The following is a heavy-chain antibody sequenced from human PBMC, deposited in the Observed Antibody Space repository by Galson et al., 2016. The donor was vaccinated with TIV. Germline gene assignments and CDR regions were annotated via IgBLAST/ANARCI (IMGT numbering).Heavy chain of an antibody. CDR3: ARDGLDMTTAVALPDY. J-gene: IGHJ4*02. Sequence: SVKVSCKASGYSFTDYYIHWVRQAPGQGFEWMGWVNPKSGDTNYAQKFQGRVAMTRDTSINTAYMELSRLRSGDTAVYYCARDGLDMTTAVALPDYWGQGTLATVSS. D-gene: IGHD3/OR15-3a*01. CDR2: VNPKSGDT. V-gene: IGHV1-2*02. CDR1: GYSFTDYY.